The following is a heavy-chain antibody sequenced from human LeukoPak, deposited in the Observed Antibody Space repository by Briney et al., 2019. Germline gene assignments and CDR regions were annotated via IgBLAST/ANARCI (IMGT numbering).Heavy chain of an antibody. CDR3: AKGGNGRYYSRADY. CDR1: GFTFSSNA. V-gene: IGHV3-23*01. CDR2: ITSSGSNT. Sequence: GGSLRLSCAASGFTFSSNAMSWVRQAPGKGLEWVSLITSSGSNTYYADSVKGRFTISRDNSKNTLYLQMNSLRAEDTAVYYCAKGGNGRYYSRADYWGQGTLVTVSS. D-gene: IGHD2/OR15-2a*01. J-gene: IGHJ4*02.